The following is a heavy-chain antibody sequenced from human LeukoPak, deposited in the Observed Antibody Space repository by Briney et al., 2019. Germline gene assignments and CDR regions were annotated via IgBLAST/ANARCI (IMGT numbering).Heavy chain of an antibody. J-gene: IGHJ4*02. Sequence: PGGSLRLSCAASGFTFSSYGMHWVRQAPGKGLEWVAFIRYDGTNKYYADSVKGRFTISRDNSKNTLYLQMNSLRAEDTAVYYCARQLWSDGGYWGQGTLVTVSS. D-gene: IGHD5-18*01. CDR1: GFTFSSYG. CDR2: IRYDGTNK. V-gene: IGHV3-30*02. CDR3: ARQLWSDGGY.